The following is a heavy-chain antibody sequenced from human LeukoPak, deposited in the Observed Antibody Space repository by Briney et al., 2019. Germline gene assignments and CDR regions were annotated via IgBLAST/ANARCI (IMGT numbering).Heavy chain of an antibody. CDR2: INHSGST. D-gene: IGHD5-18*01. CDR3: ARDNEGYGY. V-gene: IGHV4-34*01. J-gene: IGHJ4*02. Sequence: PSETLSLTCAVYGGSFSGYYWSWIRQPPGKGLEWIGEINHSGSTNYNPSLKSRVTMSVDTSKNQFSLKLSSVTAADTAVYYCARDNEGYGYWGQGTLVTVSS. CDR1: GGSFSGYY.